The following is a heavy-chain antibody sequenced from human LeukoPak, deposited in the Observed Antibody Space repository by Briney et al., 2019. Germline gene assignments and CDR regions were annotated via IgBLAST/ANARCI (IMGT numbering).Heavy chain of an antibody. CDR2: ITGSGDGT. CDR3: VKGFVHPTYYFDY. J-gene: IGHJ4*02. V-gene: IGHV3-23*01. CDR1: GFTFSNYA. D-gene: IGHD3-10*01. Sequence: AGGSLRLSCAASGFTFSNYAMMWLRQAPGKRLEWVAFITGSGDGTYYADSVRSRFTISRDNSENTMYLQLDSLRAEDTAVYFCVKGFVHPTYYFDYWGQGTLVTVSS.